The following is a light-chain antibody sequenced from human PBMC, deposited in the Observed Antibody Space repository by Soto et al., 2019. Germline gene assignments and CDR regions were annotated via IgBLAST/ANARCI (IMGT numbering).Light chain of an antibody. CDR1: QSVLYSSNNKNY. CDR2: WAS. J-gene: IGKJ4*01. V-gene: IGKV4-1*01. Sequence: DIVMTQSPDSLAVSLGERATIHCKSSQSVLYSSNNKNYLAWYRQKPGQPPKLLIYWASTRESGVPDRFSGSGSATDCTLTIGSLQAEDVAVYYCQQYYSTPVTFGGGTKVEIK. CDR3: QQYYSTPVT.